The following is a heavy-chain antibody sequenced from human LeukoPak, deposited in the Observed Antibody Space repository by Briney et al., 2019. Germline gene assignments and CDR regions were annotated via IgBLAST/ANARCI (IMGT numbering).Heavy chain of an antibody. V-gene: IGHV3-74*01. CDR1: GFTFNNYW. CDR3: VRGRVASTMYYFDY. D-gene: IGHD2-2*01. J-gene: IGHJ4*02. CDR2: INTDGTST. Sequence: GGSLRLPCAASGFTFNNYWMHWVRQAPGKGLVWVSRINTDGTSTSYADSVKGRFTISRDNAKNTLYLQMNSLRAEDTAMYYCVRGRVASTMYYFDYWGQGTLVTVSS.